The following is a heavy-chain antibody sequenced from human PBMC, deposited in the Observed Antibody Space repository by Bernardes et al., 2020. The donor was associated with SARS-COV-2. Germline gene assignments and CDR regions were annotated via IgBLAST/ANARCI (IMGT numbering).Heavy chain of an antibody. J-gene: IGHJ4*02. Sequence: SETLSLTCTVSAGSVTNSSYYWGWIRQPPGKGLEWIGNIYYSGTTYYNPSLKSRVTMSVDTSKNQFSLHLTSVTAADTAVYYCARHGAGEDLSYFDYWGRGTLVTVSS. CDR3: ARHGAGEDLSYFDY. V-gene: IGHV4-39*01. D-gene: IGHD3-16*01. CDR2: IYYSGTT. CDR1: AGSVTNSSYY.